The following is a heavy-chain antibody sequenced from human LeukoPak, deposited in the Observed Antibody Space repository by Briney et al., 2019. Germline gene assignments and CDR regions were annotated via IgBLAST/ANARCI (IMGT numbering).Heavy chain of an antibody. D-gene: IGHD2-21*01. V-gene: IGHV3-9*01. CDR1: GLAFDDYA. Sequence: GMCLRLACAASGLAFDDYALHSVRQATGKGLEWVSGVSWNSVTTGYGESVKGRFTISRDNAKNSLFLQMDSLRPEDTGFYYCAKDRAQGVPFRVIDHWGQGTLVTVTS. CDR2: VSWNSVTT. CDR3: AKDRAQGVPFRVIDH. J-gene: IGHJ1*01.